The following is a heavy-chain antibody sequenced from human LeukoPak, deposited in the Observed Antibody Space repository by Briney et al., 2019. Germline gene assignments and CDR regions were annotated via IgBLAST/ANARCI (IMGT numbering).Heavy chain of an antibody. CDR2: IYYSGST. CDR1: GGSVSSGSYY. J-gene: IGHJ5*02. Sequence: SETLSLTCTVSGGSVSSGSYYWSWIRQPPGEGLEWIGYIYYSGSTNYNPSLKSRVTISVDTSKNQFSLKLSSVTAADTAVYYCVRGLQSWFDPWGQGILVTVSS. V-gene: IGHV4-61*01. CDR3: VRGLQSWFDP.